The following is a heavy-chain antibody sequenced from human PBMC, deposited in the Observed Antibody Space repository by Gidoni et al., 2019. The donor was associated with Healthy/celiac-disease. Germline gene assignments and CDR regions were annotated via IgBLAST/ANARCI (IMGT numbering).Heavy chain of an antibody. CDR1: RGSISSSSYY. V-gene: IGHV4-39*02. CDR2: IYYSGST. CDR3: AREAVVPAAMIDY. D-gene: IGHD2-2*01. J-gene: IGHJ4*02. Sequence: QLQLQASGPGLVKPSETLSLPRTVSRGSISSSSYYWGWIRQPPGKGLEWIGSIYYSGSTYDNPTLKSRVTISVDTSKNQFSLKLSSVTDADTAVYYCAREAVVPAAMIDYWGQGTLVTVSS.